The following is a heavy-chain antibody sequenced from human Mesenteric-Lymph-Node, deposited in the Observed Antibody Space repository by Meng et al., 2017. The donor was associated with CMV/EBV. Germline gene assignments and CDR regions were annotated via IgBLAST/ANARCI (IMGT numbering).Heavy chain of an antibody. D-gene: IGHD6-13*01. CDR2: ISSSYI. V-gene: IGHV3-21*01. CDR3: ARELASSNWYRNSYFYYGVDV. J-gene: IGHJ6*02. Sequence: GESLKISCAASGFTFSRYSMNWVRQAPGKGLEWVSYISSSYIYYADSVKGRFTISRDNAKNSLYLQMNSLRAEDTAVYYCARELASSNWYRNSYFYYGVDVWGQGTTVTVSS. CDR1: GFTFSRYS.